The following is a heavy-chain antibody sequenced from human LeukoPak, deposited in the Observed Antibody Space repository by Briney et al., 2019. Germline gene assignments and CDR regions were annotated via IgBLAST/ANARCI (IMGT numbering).Heavy chain of an antibody. CDR1: GFTFSSYG. D-gene: IGHD3-10*01. J-gene: IGHJ4*02. CDR3: AKDHITMVRGVMDY. CDR2: IRYDGSNK. V-gene: IGHV3-30*02. Sequence: GGSLRLSCAASGFTFSSYGMHWVRQAPGKGLEWVAFIRYDGSNKYYADSVKGRFTISRDSSKNTLYLQMNSLRAEDTAVYYCAKDHITMVRGVMDYWGQGTLVTVSS.